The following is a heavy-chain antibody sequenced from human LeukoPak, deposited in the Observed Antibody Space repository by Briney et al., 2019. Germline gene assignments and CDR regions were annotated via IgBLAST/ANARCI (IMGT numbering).Heavy chain of an antibody. CDR1: GDIVSSNSAA. J-gene: IGHJ6*02. Sequence: SQTLSLTCTISGDIVSSNSAAWNWIRQSPSRGLEWLGRTYYRSKWYNDYAVSVKSRITINPDTSKNQFSLQLNSVTPEDTAVYYCARDLGYCSSTSCRNYYYGMDVWGQGTTVTVSS. D-gene: IGHD2-2*01. V-gene: IGHV6-1*01. CDR3: ARDLGYCSSTSCRNYYYGMDV. CDR2: TYYRSKWYN.